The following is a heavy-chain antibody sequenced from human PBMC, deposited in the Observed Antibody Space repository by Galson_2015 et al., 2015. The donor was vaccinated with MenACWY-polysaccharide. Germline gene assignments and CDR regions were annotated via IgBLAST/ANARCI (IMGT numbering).Heavy chain of an antibody. CDR2: INGDASST. CDR3: VGPLGRGGTGAYGMDA. CDR1: GLTFSNNW. Sequence: SLRLSCAASGLTFSNNWIHWSRHAPGEGLVWVSRINGDASSTAYADSVKGRFTISRDNAKNTLYLQMNSLKVEDTAVYYCVGPLGRGGTGAYGMDAWGQGTTVTVSS. V-gene: IGHV3-74*01. J-gene: IGHJ6*02. D-gene: IGHD3-10*01.